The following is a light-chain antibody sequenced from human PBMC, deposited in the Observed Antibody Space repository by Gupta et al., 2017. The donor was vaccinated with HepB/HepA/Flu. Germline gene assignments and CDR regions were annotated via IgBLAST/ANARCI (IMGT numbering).Light chain of an antibody. V-gene: IGLV8-61*01. J-gene: IGLJ3*02. CDR2: NTN. CDR1: SASVSTTNS. CDR3: VLYMGSGIWV. Sequence: QTVVTQEPSFSVSPGGTVTLTCGLTSASVSTTNSPSWYQQTPGQAPRTLIYNTNTRSFGVPDRFSGSILGNKAALTITGARADDESDYYCVLYMGSGIWVFGGGTKLTVL.